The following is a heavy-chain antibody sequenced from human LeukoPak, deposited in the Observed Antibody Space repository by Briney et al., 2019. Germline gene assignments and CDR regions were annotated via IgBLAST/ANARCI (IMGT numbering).Heavy chain of an antibody. CDR3: AREPLTNYDFWQEAPTYYYYGMDV. D-gene: IGHD3-3*01. CDR1: TGSFSSNA. CDR2: IIPILGIA. Sequence: ASVKVSCKASTGSFSSNAISWVRQAPGQGLEWMGRIIPILGIANYAQKFQGRVTITVDKSTSTAYMELSSLRSEDTAVYYCAREPLTNYDFWQEAPTYYYYGMDVWGQGTTVTVSS. V-gene: IGHV1-69*04. J-gene: IGHJ6*02.